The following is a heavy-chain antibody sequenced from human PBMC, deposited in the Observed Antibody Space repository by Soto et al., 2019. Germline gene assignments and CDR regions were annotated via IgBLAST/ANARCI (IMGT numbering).Heavy chain of an antibody. V-gene: IGHV3-9*01. CDR3: AKAAVNNYDYVWGSCFDY. CDR2: ISWNSGSI. CDR1: GFTFDDYA. D-gene: IGHD3-16*01. Sequence: EVQLVESGGGLVQPGRSLRLSCAASGFTFDDYAMHWVRQAPGKGLEWVSGISWNSGSIGYADSVKGRFTISRDNAKNSLYLQMNSLRAEDTALYYCAKAAVNNYDYVWGSCFDYWGQGTLVTVSS. J-gene: IGHJ4*02.